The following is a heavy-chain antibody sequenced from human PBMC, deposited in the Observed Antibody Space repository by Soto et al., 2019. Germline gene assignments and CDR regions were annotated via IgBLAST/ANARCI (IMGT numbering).Heavy chain of an antibody. Sequence: LRLSCAASGFTFSSFGMHWVRQAPGKGLEWVAVIWFDGSYKYYVDSVKGRFTISRGNSENTLYLQMNGLRADDTALYFCAKSRVFIGAIVTLLDSWGQGTQVTVSS. CDR3: AKSRVFIGAIVTLLDS. CDR1: GFTFSSFG. D-gene: IGHD3-16*02. V-gene: IGHV3-33*06. J-gene: IGHJ4*02. CDR2: IWFDGSYK.